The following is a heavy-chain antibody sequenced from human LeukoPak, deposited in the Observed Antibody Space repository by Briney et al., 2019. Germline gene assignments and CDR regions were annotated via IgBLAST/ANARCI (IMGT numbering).Heavy chain of an antibody. Sequence: SETLSLTCTVSGGSISSYYWSWIRQPPGKGQEWIGYIYYSGSTNYNPSLKSRVTISVDTSKNQFSLKLSSVTAADTAVYYCARDSTVADDAFDIWGQGTMVTVSS. CDR2: IYYSGST. J-gene: IGHJ3*02. D-gene: IGHD4-17*01. V-gene: IGHV4-59*01. CDR1: GGSISSYY. CDR3: ARDSTVADDAFDI.